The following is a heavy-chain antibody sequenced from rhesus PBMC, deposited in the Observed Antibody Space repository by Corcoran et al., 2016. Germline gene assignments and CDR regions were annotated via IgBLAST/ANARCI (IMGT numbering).Heavy chain of an antibody. CDR2: INPKTGGT. V-gene: IGHV1-138*01. CDR1: VYSFIDYY. D-gene: IGHD1-14*01. CDR3: TTTDY. Sequence: QVQLVQSGAEVKKPGSSVKVSCKASVYSFIDYYMHWGRQAPGQGREWIGEINPKTGGTNNAQKFQGRVTMTRDTSTNTAYMELSSLRSEDTAVYYCTTTDYWGQGVLVTVSS. J-gene: IGHJ4*01.